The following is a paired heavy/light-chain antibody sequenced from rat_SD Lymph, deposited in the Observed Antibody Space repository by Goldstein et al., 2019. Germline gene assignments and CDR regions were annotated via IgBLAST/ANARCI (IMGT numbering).Light chain of an antibody. J-gene: IGKJ2-1*01. CDR2: QVS. CDR3: LQRTHNPPT. Sequence: DVVLTQTPVSLLISLGGQASISCRSSQSLVHSNGNTYLHWYLQKPGQSPQLLIYQVSNRFSGIPDRFSGSGSGTDFTLKISRVEPEDLGVYYCLQRTHNPPTFGAGTKLELK. CDR1: QSLVHSNGNTY. V-gene: IGKV1S28*01.
Heavy chain of an antibody. Sequence: QVQLTESGPGLVHPSETLSLTCTVSGFSLTGYSVYWVRQPSGKGLEWMGRMRYNGDTSYNSALKSRLSISRDTSKNQVFLKMNSLQTDDTGTYYCTRDDYGPGHYWGQGVMVTVSS. CDR2: MRYNGDT. CDR1: GFSLTGYS. V-gene: IGHV2-8*01. J-gene: IGHJ2*01. D-gene: IGHD1-7*01. CDR3: TRDDYGPGHY.